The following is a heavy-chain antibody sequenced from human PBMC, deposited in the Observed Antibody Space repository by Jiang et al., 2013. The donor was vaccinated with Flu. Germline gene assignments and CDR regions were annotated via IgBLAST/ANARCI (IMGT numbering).Heavy chain of an antibody. Sequence: GAEVKKPGASVKVSCQASGYTFNTYGITWVRQAPGQGPEWMGWISVYNGNTNYAQKVQGRVTMTTDTSTSTAYLELRSLKPDDTAVYYCARSFGYTAMVTPYFDYWGQGTLVTVSS. CDR1: GYTFNTYG. D-gene: IGHD5-18*01. CDR2: ISVYNGNT. J-gene: IGHJ4*02. CDR3: ARSFGYTAMVTPYFDY. V-gene: IGHV1-18*01.